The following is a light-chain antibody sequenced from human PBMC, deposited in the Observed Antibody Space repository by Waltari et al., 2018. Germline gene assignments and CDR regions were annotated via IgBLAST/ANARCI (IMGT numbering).Light chain of an antibody. CDR2: AAS. J-gene: IGKJ4*01. CDR3: QQSYSNFAT. V-gene: IGKV1-39*01. Sequence: IQMTQSPSSLSASVGDRVTITFRPSWSITSNLNWYQQKPGKAPKPLIYAASSLQSGVPSRFSGGGSGTDFTLTISTLQPEDFGTYYCQQSYSNFATFGGGTRVEIK. CDR1: WSITSN.